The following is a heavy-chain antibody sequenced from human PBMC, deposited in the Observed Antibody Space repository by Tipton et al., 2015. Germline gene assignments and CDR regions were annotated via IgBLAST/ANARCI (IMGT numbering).Heavy chain of an antibody. CDR2: IYYTGVP. J-gene: IGHJ5*01. Sequence: TLSLTCNVSGESISSGGVYWTWIRQRPGKGLEWIGDIYYTGVPYYNPSLKSRAAISLDTSKNQFSLKVNSVTAADTAVYYCARERFLYWFDFWGQGTLVTVSS. V-gene: IGHV4-31*03. D-gene: IGHD3-3*01. CDR1: GESISSGGVY. CDR3: ARERFLYWFDF.